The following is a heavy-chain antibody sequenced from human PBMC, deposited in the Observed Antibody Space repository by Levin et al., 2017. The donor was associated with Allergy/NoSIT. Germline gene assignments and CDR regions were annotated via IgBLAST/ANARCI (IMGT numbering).Heavy chain of an antibody. V-gene: IGHV3-48*01. Sequence: HAGGSLRLSCAASGFTLSSYAMNWVRQAPGKGLEWLSYISVSGSSTSYADSVKGRFTVSRDNDKNSLYLQMNSLTAEDTAVYYCARKNYGKLDSWGQGTLVTVSS. J-gene: IGHJ4*02. CDR3: ARKNYGKLDS. CDR2: ISVSGSST. CDR1: GFTLSSYA. D-gene: IGHD1-7*01.